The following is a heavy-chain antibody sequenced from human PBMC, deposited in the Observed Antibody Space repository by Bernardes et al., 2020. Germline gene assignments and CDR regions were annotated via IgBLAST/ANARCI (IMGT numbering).Heavy chain of an antibody. CDR2: IYTSGST. CDR3: ARAEGSGSTLGYYGMDV. CDR1: GGSISSYY. Sequence: SETLSLTCTVSGGSISSYYWSWIRQPAGKGLEWIGRIYTSGSTNYNPSLKSRVTMSVDTSKNQFPLKLSSVTAADTAVYYCARAEGSGSTLGYYGMDVWGQGTTVTVSS. J-gene: IGHJ6*02. V-gene: IGHV4-4*07. D-gene: IGHD3-10*01.